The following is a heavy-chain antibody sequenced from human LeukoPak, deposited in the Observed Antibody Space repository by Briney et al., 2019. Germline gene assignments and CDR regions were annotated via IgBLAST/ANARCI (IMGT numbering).Heavy chain of an antibody. D-gene: IGHD3-3*01. CDR3: ARDGVVTMELDY. V-gene: IGHV4-61*02. J-gene: IGHJ4*02. Sequence: SETLSLTCTVSGDSISNSRHYWSWIRQPAGKALEWIGRIYPSGNTNYNPSLKSRVSISLDTSKNQFSLDLKSVTAADTATYYCARDGVVTMELDYWGQGTLVTVSS. CDR2: IYPSGNT. CDR1: GDSISNSRHY.